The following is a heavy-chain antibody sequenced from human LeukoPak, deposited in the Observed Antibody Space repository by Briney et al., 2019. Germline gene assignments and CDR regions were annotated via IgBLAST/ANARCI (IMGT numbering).Heavy chain of an antibody. CDR1: GGSFSGYY. Sequence: SETLSLTCAVYGGSFSGYYWSWIRQPPGKGLEWIGEINHSGSTNYNPSLKSRVTISVDTSKNQFSLKLSSVTAADTAVYYCASTRPTYYYDSSGYSPLYWGQGTLVTVSP. CDR2: INHSGST. CDR3: ASTRPTYYYDSSGYSPLY. D-gene: IGHD3-22*01. V-gene: IGHV4-34*01. J-gene: IGHJ4*02.